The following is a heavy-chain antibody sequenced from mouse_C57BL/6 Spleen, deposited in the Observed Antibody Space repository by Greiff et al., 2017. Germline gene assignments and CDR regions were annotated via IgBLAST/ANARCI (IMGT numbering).Heavy chain of an antibody. CDR3: TRPYYSNYAAY. CDR2: IDPETGGT. CDR1: GYTFTDYE. Sequence: VQRVESGAELVRPGASVTLSCKASGYTFTDYEMHWVKQTPVHGLEWIGAIDPETGGTAYNQKFKGKAILTADKSSSTAYMELRSLTSEDSAVYYCTRPYYSNYAAYWGQGTLVTVSA. D-gene: IGHD2-5*01. J-gene: IGHJ3*01. V-gene: IGHV1-15*01.